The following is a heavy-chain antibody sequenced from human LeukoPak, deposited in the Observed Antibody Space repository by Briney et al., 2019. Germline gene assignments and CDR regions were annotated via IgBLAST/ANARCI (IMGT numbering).Heavy chain of an antibody. V-gene: IGHV3-53*01. Sequence: GGSLRLSCAASGFTVSSNYMSWVRQAPGKGLEWVSVIYSGGSTYYADSVKGRFTISRDNSKNTLYLQMNSLRAEDTAVYYCARNIEWGSGYSVWGQGTLVTVSS. CDR1: GFTVSSNY. J-gene: IGHJ4*02. CDR2: IYSGGST. CDR3: ARNIEWGSGYSV. D-gene: IGHD3-22*01.